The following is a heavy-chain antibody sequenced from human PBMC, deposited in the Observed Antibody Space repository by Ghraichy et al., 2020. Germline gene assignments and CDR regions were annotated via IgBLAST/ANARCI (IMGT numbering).Heavy chain of an antibody. Sequence: GGSLRLSCAASGFTFSTYNMNWVRQAPGKGLEWVSYISSSSSYIYNADSVKGRFAISRDNAKNSLYLQMNSLRAEDTAVYYCARDKTADNWNYDGYTAFDIWGQGTMVTVSS. CDR2: ISSSSSYI. V-gene: IGHV3-21*01. CDR1: GFTFSTYN. J-gene: IGHJ3*02. D-gene: IGHD1-7*01. CDR3: ARDKTADNWNYDGYTAFDI.